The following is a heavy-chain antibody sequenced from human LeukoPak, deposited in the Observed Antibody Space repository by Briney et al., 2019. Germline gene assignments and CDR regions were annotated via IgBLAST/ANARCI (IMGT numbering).Heavy chain of an antibody. CDR1: GYTFTSYD. D-gene: IGHD6-13*01. V-gene: IGHV1-8*01. Sequence: GASVKVSCKASGYTFTSYDINWVRQATGQGLEWMGWMNPNSGNTGYAQKFRGRVTMTRNTSISTAYMELSSLRSEDTAVYYCARGPIAAASEDYYYYYMDVWGKGTTVTVSS. CDR2: MNPNSGNT. CDR3: ARGPIAAASEDYYYYYMDV. J-gene: IGHJ6*03.